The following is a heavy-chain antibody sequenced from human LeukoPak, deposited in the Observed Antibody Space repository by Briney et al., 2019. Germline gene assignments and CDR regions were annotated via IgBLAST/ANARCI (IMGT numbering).Heavy chain of an antibody. D-gene: IGHD3-16*02. Sequence: PSETLSLTCTVSGGSISSGDYYWSWIRQPPGKGLEWIGYIYYSGSTYYNPSLKSRVTISVDTSKNQFSLKLSSVTAADTAEYYCARAVGHDYVWGSYRVYFDYWGQGTLVTVSS. J-gene: IGHJ4*02. CDR2: IYYSGST. V-gene: IGHV4-30-4*01. CDR1: GGSISSGDYY. CDR3: ARAVGHDYVWGSYRVYFDY.